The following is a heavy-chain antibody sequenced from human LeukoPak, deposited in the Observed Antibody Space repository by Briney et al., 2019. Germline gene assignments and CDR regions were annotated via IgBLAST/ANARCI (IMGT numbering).Heavy chain of an antibody. V-gene: IGHV4-39*01. J-gene: IGHJ4*02. CDR3: ARLLYDSRGYYYFDY. CDR2: IYYSGRT. CDR1: GGSVSSSSHY. Sequence: SETLSLTCTVSGGSVSSSSHYWGWIRQPPGKGLEWLGRIYYSGRTYNNPSLKSRVTMSVDTSKNQFSLKLSSLTAADTALYYCARLLYDSRGYYYFDYWGQGTLVTVSS. D-gene: IGHD3-22*01.